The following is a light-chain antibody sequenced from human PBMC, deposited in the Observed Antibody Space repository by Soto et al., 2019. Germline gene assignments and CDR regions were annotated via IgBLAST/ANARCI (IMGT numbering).Light chain of an antibody. CDR2: SAS. V-gene: IGKV3-20*01. CDR3: QQYAGSPRT. Sequence: EIVLTQSACTLSLSAGERGTLSCRASQNLGTLYLAWFQQKYGQAPRPLIYSASRRATGIPDRFTGSWYGTDFTLTINRVETEDFAVYFCQQYAGSPRTFGQGTKVDIK. CDR1: QNLGTLY. J-gene: IGKJ1*01.